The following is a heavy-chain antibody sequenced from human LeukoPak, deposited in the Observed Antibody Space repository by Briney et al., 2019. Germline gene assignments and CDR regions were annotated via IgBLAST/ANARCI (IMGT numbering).Heavy chain of an antibody. J-gene: IGHJ4*02. V-gene: IGHV3-7*04. CDR1: GFTFSSYW. CDR2: IKQDGTEK. Sequence: PGGSLRLSCAASGFTFSSYWMSWVRQAPGEGLEWVANIKQDGTEKYYMDSVKGRFSISRDNAKNSLYLQMNALRAEDTAVYYCARDVSPDYWGQGTLVTVS. CDR3: ARDVSPDY.